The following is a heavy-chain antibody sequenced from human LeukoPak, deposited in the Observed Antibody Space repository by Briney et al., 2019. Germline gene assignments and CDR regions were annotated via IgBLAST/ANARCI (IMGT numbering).Heavy chain of an antibody. J-gene: IGHJ6*02. D-gene: IGHD6-19*01. Sequence: PGGSLRLSCAASGFTFSSYAMSWVRQAPGEGLEWVSAISGSGGSTYYADSVKGRFTISRDNSKNALYLQMNSLRAEDTAVYYCAKDSHSSGWYRRAYYGMDVWGQGTTVTVSS. CDR1: GFTFSSYA. CDR3: AKDSHSSGWYRRAYYGMDV. CDR2: ISGSGGST. V-gene: IGHV3-23*01.